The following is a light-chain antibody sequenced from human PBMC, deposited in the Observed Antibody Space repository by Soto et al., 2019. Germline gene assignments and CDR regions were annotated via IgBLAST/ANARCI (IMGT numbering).Light chain of an antibody. CDR1: QGVSRK. Sequence: DIALTQAPATLSVASRVRVTLSCGASQGVSRKLAWYQHKPGQAPRLLIYGASTRATGFPARFSGSGSGTDFTLTISSLQSEDFAVYYCQQYNNWPWTFGQGTEVDI. CDR2: GAS. J-gene: IGKJ1*01. CDR3: QQYNNWPWT. V-gene: IGKV3-15*01.